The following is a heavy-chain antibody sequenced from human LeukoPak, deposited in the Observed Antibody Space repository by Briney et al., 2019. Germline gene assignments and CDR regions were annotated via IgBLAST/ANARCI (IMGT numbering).Heavy chain of an antibody. CDR1: GGSISSYY. CDR3: ARIRFGELSSYYFDY. CDR2: IYYSGST. Sequence: NASETLSLTCTVSGGSISSYYWSWIRQPPGKGLGWIGYIYYSGSTNYNPSLKSRVTISVDTSKNQFSLKLSSVTAADTAVYYCARIRFGELSSYYFDYWGQGTLVTVSS. J-gene: IGHJ4*02. V-gene: IGHV4-59*08. D-gene: IGHD3-10*01.